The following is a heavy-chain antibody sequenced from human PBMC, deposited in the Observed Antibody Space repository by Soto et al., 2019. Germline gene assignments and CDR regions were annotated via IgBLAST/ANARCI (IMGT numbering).Heavy chain of an antibody. D-gene: IGHD3-3*01. CDR3: ARSRTPLATNYDFWSGYRHIDY. CDR2: ISAYNGNT. J-gene: IGHJ4*02. CDR1: GYTFTSYG. V-gene: IGHV1-18*01. Sequence: ASVKVSCKASGYTFTSYGISWVRQAPGQGLEWMGWISAYNGNTNYAQKLQGRVTMTTDTSTSTAYMELRSLRSDDTAVYYCARSRTPLATNYDFWSGYRHIDYWGQGTLVTVSS.